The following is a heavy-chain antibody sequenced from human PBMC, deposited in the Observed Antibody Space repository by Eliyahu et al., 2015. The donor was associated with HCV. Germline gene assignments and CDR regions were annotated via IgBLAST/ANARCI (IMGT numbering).Heavy chain of an antibody. J-gene: IGHJ3*02. CDR2: GST. Sequence: GSTYYNPSLKSRVTISVDTSKNQFSLKLSSVTAADTAVYYCARDRPVATYYYDSSGYSDAFDIWGQGTMVTVSS. D-gene: IGHD3-22*01. V-gene: IGHV4-30-2*05. CDR3: ARDRPVATYYYDSSGYSDAFDI.